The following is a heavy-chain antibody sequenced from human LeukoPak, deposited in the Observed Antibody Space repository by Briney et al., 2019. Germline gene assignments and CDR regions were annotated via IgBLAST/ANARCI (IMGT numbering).Heavy chain of an antibody. Sequence: PSGTLSLTCTVSGGSISSSSYYWGWIRQPPGKGLEWIGSIYYSGSTYYNPSLKSRVTISVDTSKNQFSLKLSSVTAADTAVYYCARETYCSSTSCHEAGFDYWGQGTLVTVSS. D-gene: IGHD2-2*01. CDR1: GGSISSSSYY. CDR2: IYYSGST. J-gene: IGHJ4*02. V-gene: IGHV4-39*07. CDR3: ARETYCSSTSCHEAGFDY.